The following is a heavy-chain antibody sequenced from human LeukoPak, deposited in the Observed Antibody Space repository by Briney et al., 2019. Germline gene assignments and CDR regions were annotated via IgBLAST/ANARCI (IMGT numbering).Heavy chain of an antibody. CDR2: INHSGST. V-gene: IGHV4-34*01. CDR1: GGSFSGYY. Sequence: SETLSLTSAVYGGSFSGYYWSWIRQPPGKGLEWIGEINHSGSTNYNPSLKSRVTISVDTSKNQFSLKLSSVTAADTAVYYCARGASSTSFPSYDYYYYYMDVWGKGTTVTVSS. D-gene: IGHD2-2*01. CDR3: ARGASSTSFPSYDYYYYYMDV. J-gene: IGHJ6*03.